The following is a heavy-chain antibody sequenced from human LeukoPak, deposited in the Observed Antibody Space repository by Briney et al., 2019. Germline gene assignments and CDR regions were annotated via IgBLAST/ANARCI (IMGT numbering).Heavy chain of an antibody. CDR1: GFTFSTSW. CDR2: IKKDGSET. D-gene: IGHD5-12*01. J-gene: IGHJ4*02. CDR3: ARGRYSGTTYYFDY. V-gene: IGHV3-7*03. Sequence: GGSLRLSCAASGFTFSTSWMSWVRQVPGKGLEWVANIKKDGSETYYVDSVKGRFTISRDNAKNSLYLQMNSLRAEDTAMYYCARGRYSGTTYYFDYWGRGTLVTVSS.